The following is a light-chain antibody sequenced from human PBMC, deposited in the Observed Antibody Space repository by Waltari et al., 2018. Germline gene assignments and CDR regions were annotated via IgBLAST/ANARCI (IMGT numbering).Light chain of an antibody. Sequence: QSALTQHPSASGSPGQSVTISCTATSSDVGGYNYVSWYQQDPGKAPKLMIYEVSKRPSGVPDRFSGSKSGNTASLTVSGLQAEDEADYYCSSYAGSNSYVFGTGTKVTVL. CDR3: SSYAGSNSYV. V-gene: IGLV2-8*01. CDR1: SSDVGGYNY. CDR2: EVS. J-gene: IGLJ1*01.